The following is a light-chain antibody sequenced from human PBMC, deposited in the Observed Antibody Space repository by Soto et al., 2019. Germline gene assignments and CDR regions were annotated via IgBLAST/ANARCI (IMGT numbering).Light chain of an antibody. V-gene: IGLV2-8*01. CDR1: SSDVGGYNY. J-gene: IGLJ2*01. Sequence: QSVLTQPPSASGSPGQSVTISCTGTSSDVGGYNYVSWYQHHPDKAPKLIIYEVYKRPSGVPDRFSGSKSGNTASLTGSGLQAEDEAEYYCSSYAASDSFVVFGGGTKVTVL. CDR3: SSYAASDSFVV. CDR2: EVY.